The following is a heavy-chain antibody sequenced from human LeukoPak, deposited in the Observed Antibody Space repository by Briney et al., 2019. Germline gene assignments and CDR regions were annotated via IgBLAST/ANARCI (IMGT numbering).Heavy chain of an antibody. D-gene: IGHD1-26*01. CDR2: IYPGDSDT. J-gene: IGHJ4*02. Sequence: GESLKISCKGSGYSFTSYWIGWVRQMPGKGLEWMGIIYPGDSDTRYSPSFQGQVTISADKSINTAYLQWRSLKASDTAMYYCARSDSGSFFFFDYWSQGTLVTVSS. V-gene: IGHV5-51*01. CDR3: ARSDSGSFFFFDY. CDR1: GYSFTSYW.